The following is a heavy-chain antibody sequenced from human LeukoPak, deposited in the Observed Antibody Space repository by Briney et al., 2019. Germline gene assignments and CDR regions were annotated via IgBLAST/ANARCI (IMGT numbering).Heavy chain of an antibody. Sequence: SQTLSLTCTVSGGSISSGSYYWSWIRQPAGKGLEWIGRIYTSGSTNYNPSLKSRVTISVDTSKNQFSLKLSSVPAADTAVYYCARGASRIDYGGQGTLVTVSS. V-gene: IGHV4-61*02. CDR3: ARGASRIDY. CDR1: GGSISSGSYY. CDR2: IYTSGST. J-gene: IGHJ4*02.